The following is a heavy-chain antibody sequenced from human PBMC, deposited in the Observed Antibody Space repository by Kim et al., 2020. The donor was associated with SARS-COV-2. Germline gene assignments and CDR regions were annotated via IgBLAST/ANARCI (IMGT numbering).Heavy chain of an antibody. Sequence: SVKVSCKASGGTLSNYAINWVRQAPGQELEWLGSFHPIINTADYAQRLQGRLTITVDRSTSTAYMDLSSLRSDDTAVYYCAGVTTGGFNIFDYWGQGTLVTVSS. V-gene: IGHV1-69*04. J-gene: IGHJ4*01. CDR2: FHPIINTA. D-gene: IGHD1-1*01. CDR1: GGTLSNYA. CDR3: AGVTTGGFNIFDY.